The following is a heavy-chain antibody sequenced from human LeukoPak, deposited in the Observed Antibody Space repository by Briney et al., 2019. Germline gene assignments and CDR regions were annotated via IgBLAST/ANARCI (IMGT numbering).Heavy chain of an antibody. CDR2: ISSSSSSI. D-gene: IGHD3-16*01. CDR1: GFTFSGYS. CDR3: AEAAGGSSDY. V-gene: IGHV3-48*04. J-gene: IGHJ4*02. Sequence: GGSLRLSCEASGFTFSGYSMNWVRQAPGKGLEWVSYISSSSSSIYYADSVKGRFTISRDNAKNSLYLQMNSLRAEDTAVYYCAEAAGGSSDYWGQGTLVTVSS.